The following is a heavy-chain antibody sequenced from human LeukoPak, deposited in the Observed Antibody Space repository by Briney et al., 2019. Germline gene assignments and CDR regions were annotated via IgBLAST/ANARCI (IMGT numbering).Heavy chain of an antibody. Sequence: PGGSLRLSCAASGFTFSSYGMHWVRQAPGKGLEWVAVIWYDGSNKYYADSVKGRFTISRDNSKNTPYLQMNSLRAEDTAVYYCARPRKDAYYYDSSGYYRPDAFDIWGQGTMVTVSS. CDR2: IWYDGSNK. CDR1: GFTFSSYG. V-gene: IGHV3-33*01. D-gene: IGHD3-22*01. J-gene: IGHJ3*02. CDR3: ARPRKDAYYYDSSGYYRPDAFDI.